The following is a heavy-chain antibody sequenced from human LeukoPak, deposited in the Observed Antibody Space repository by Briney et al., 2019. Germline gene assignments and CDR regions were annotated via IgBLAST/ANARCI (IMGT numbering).Heavy chain of an antibody. D-gene: IGHD3-22*01. CDR1: GGSVCSTH. Sequence: PSETLSLTCTLTGGSVCSTHWSWFRQPPGKGLEWIGYIYYSGSTNYNPSLKSRVTISLDTSKNQVSLKVSSVTAADTAVYFCARLDSSGYYYCDDWGQGSLVTVSS. V-gene: IGHV4-59*08. CDR3: ARLDSSGYYYCDD. CDR2: IYYSGST. J-gene: IGHJ4*02.